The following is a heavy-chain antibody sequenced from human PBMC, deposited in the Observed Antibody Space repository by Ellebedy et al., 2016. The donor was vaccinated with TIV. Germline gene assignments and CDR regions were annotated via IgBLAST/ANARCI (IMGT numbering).Heavy chain of an antibody. CDR1: GFTFSSYA. J-gene: IGHJ3*02. D-gene: IGHD4-17*01. V-gene: IGHV3-23*01. Sequence: GESLKISXAASGFTFSSYAMSWVRQAPGKGLEWVSAISGSGGSTYYADSVKGRFTISRDNSKNTLYLQMNSLRAEDTAVYYCAREFGDYAAFDIWGQGTMVTVSS. CDR3: AREFGDYAAFDI. CDR2: ISGSGGST.